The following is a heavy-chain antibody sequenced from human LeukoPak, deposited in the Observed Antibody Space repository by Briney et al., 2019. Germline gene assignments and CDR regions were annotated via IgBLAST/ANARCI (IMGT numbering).Heavy chain of an antibody. CDR3: ARDLSVVVVAANY. V-gene: IGHV1-2*06. CDR2: INPNSGGT. CDR1: GYTFTGYY. D-gene: IGHD2-15*01. Sequence: ASVKVSCKASGYTFTGYYMHWVRQAPGQGLEWMERINPNSGGTNYAQKFQGRVTMTRDTSISTAYMELSRLRSDDTAVYYCARDLSVVVVAANYWGQGTLVTVSS. J-gene: IGHJ4*02.